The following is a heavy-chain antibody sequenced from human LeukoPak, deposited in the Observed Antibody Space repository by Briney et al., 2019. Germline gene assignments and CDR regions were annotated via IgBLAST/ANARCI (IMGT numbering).Heavy chain of an antibody. D-gene: IGHD1-26*01. CDR1: GFTFSSYS. J-gene: IGHJ4*02. CDR3: AKTMGAIDHDY. V-gene: IGHV3-23*01. Sequence: GSLRLSCAASGFTFSSYSMSWVRQAPGKGLEWVSTISGSGGSTYYADSVKGRFAISRDNSKNTLYLQMNSLRAEDTAVYYCAKTMGAIDHDYWGQGTLVTVSS. CDR2: ISGSGGST.